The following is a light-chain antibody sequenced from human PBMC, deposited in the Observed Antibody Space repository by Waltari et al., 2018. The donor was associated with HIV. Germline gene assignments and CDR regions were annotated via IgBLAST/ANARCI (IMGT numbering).Light chain of an antibody. CDR2: WAS. Sequence: DIVMTQSPDSLAVSLGERATITCTSSRTVVYSSDNRNYLAWYLQRPGQSPKVLIFWASTRAYGVPARFSGSGSGTDFSLTLSSLQADDVGIYYCQQYFSVPPTFGGGTKVEI. J-gene: IGKJ4*01. V-gene: IGKV4-1*01. CDR1: RTVVYSSDNRNY. CDR3: QQYFSVPPT.